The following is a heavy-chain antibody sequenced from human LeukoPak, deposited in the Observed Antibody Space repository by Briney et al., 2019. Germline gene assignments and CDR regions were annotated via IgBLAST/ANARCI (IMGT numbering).Heavy chain of an antibody. Sequence: GGSLRLSCAASGFTFSSYAMSWVRQAPGKGLEWVSAISGSGGSTYYADSAKGRFTISRDNSKNTLYLQMNSLRAEDTAVYYCAKGVDYYDSSGYFSYMDVWGKGTTVTVSS. J-gene: IGHJ6*03. CDR2: ISGSGGST. CDR1: GFTFSSYA. CDR3: AKGVDYYDSSGYFSYMDV. D-gene: IGHD3-22*01. V-gene: IGHV3-23*01.